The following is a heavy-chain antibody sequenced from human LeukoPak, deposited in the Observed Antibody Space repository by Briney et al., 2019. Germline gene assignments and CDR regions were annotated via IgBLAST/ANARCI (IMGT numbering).Heavy chain of an antibody. CDR3: ARDGVYYDSSGYYYAVYFDY. D-gene: IGHD3-22*01. V-gene: IGHV4-4*07. CDR1: GGSISSYY. J-gene: IGHJ4*02. Sequence: SEALSLTCTVSGGSISSYYWSWIRQPAGKGLEWIGRIYTSGSTNYNPSLKSRVTMSVDTSKNQFSLKMSSVTATDTAVYYCARDGVYYDSSGYYYAVYFDYWGQGTLVTVSS. CDR2: IYTSGST.